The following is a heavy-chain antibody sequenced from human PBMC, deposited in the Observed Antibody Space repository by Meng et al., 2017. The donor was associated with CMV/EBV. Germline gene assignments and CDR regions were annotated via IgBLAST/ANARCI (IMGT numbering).Heavy chain of an antibody. J-gene: IGHJ4*02. CDR3: ARVVGDVVVPAATQYYFDY. Sequence: GGSLRLSCAASGFTFDDYGMSWVRQAPGKGLEWVSGINWNGGSTGYADSVKGRFTISRDNAKNSLYLQMNSLRAEDTALYYCARVVGDVVVPAATQYYFDYWGQGTLVTVSS. V-gene: IGHV3-20*04. D-gene: IGHD2-2*01. CDR2: INWNGGST. CDR1: GFTFDDYG.